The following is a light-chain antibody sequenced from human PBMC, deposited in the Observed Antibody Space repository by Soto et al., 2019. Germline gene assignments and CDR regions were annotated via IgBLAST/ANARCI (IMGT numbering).Light chain of an antibody. CDR3: QKYNSAPRA. Sequence: DIQMTESPSSLSASVGDRVTMTCRASQGISNYLAWYQQKPGQVPKLLIYAASTLQSGVPSRFSGSGSGTDFTLTISGLQPEDVATYYCQKYNSAPRAFGPVTKVDIK. CDR1: QGISNY. V-gene: IGKV1-27*01. CDR2: AAS. J-gene: IGKJ3*01.